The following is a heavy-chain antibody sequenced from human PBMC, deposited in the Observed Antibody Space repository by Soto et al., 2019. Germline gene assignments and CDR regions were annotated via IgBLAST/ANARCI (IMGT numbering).Heavy chain of an antibody. CDR3: AKAYYDYWNGDYTDDY. Sequence: QVQLVESGGGVAQPGRSLGLSWTASGFSFRNFAMHWVRQARGKGLEWVAVISYHGKNKFYADSVRGRFTISRDNSNNTLSLQMNSLTAEDTAVYYCAKAYYDYWNGDYTDDYWGQGTLVIVSS. CDR2: ISYHGKNK. V-gene: IGHV3-30*04. D-gene: IGHD3-3*01. J-gene: IGHJ4*02. CDR1: GFSFRNFA.